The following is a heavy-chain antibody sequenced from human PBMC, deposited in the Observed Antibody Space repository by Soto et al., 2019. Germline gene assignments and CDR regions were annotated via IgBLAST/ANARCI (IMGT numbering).Heavy chain of an antibody. CDR1: GYTFTSYD. Sequence: ASVKVSCKASGYTFTSYDINWVRQATGQGLEWMGWMNPNSGNTGYAQKFQGRVTMTRNTSISTAYMELSSLRSEDTAVYYCARGTKGRYYDFWSGYYPPMAFDIWGQGTIVTV. V-gene: IGHV1-8*01. J-gene: IGHJ3*02. CDR2: MNPNSGNT. D-gene: IGHD3-3*01. CDR3: ARGTKGRYYDFWSGYYPPMAFDI.